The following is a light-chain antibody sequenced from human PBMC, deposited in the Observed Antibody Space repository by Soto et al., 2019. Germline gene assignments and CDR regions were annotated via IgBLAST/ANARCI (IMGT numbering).Light chain of an antibody. J-gene: IGLJ2*01. CDR3: AALDDSLSGVL. Sequence: QSVLTQPPSASGAPGQRVTISCSGSSSNIGSNYVYWYQQLPGTAPKLLIYRNNQRRSGVPDRFSGSKSGTSVSLAISGLRSEDEAKYYCAALDDSLSGVLFGGGTQLTVL. V-gene: IGLV1-47*01. CDR1: SSNIGSNY. CDR2: RNN.